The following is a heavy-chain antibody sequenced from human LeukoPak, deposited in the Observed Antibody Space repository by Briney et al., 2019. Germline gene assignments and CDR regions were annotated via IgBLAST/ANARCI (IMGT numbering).Heavy chain of an antibody. CDR1: GYTFTSYG. CDR2: ISAYNGNT. J-gene: IGHJ4*02. D-gene: IGHD6-19*01. Sequence: GASVKVSCKASGYTFTSYGISWVRQAPGQGLEWMGWISAYNGNTNYAQKLQGRVTMTTDTSTSTAYMELRSLRSDDTAVYYCARDRTVTTFFRLAVAGLFDYWGQGTLVTVSS. CDR3: ARDRTVTTFFRLAVAGLFDY. V-gene: IGHV1-18*01.